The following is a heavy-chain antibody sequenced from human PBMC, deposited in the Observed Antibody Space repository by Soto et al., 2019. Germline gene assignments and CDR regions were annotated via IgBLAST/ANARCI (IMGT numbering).Heavy chain of an antibody. V-gene: IGHV3-23*01. CDR1: GFTFNNYA. D-gene: IGHD2-21*01. J-gene: IGHJ4*02. Sequence: EVQLLESGGGLVQPGGSLTLSCAASGFTFNNYAMNWVRQAPWKGLEWVSAISGSGDKTYYADSVKGRFTISRDISKNVVYLQMNSLRADDTAVYYCAKVGERFRYYLDYWGQGTLVTVSS. CDR2: ISGSGDKT. CDR3: AKVGERFRYYLDY.